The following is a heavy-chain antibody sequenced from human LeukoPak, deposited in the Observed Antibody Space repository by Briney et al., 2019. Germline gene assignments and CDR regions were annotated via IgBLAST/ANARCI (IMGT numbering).Heavy chain of an antibody. D-gene: IGHD2-15*01. CDR1: CFHFTRYW. CDR3: ARREVVVAAFDY. CDR2: IYPWYSDT. J-gene: IGHJ4*02. V-gene: IGHV5-51*01. Sequence: GGSLQISCKGSCFHFTRYWIGWGRPRPGKGLEWMGIIYPWYSDTRYSPSFQGQATISADKSISTAYLQWSSLKASDTAMYYCARREVVVAAFDYWGEGTLVTVSS.